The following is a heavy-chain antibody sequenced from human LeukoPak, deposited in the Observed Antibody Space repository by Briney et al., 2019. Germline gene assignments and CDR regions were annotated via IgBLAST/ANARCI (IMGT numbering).Heavy chain of an antibody. CDR1: GFTFSNYW. J-gene: IGHJ4*02. Sequence: GGSLSLSCAASGFTFSNYWMSWVRQAPGKGLEWVANIKEDGSEKYYVDSVKGRFTISRDNARNSLYLQMNSLRAEDTAVYYCASGRQLGYWGQGALVTVSS. CDR2: IKEDGSEK. D-gene: IGHD6-13*01. CDR3: ASGRQLGY. V-gene: IGHV3-7*01.